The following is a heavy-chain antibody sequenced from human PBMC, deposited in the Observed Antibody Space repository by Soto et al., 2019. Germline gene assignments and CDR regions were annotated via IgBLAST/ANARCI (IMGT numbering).Heavy chain of an antibody. CDR2: ISWNSGSI. CDR3: AARAAAGPRDY. V-gene: IGHV3-9*01. D-gene: IGHD6-13*01. J-gene: IGHJ4*02. CDR1: GFTFDDYA. Sequence: EVQLVESGGGLVQPGRSLRLSCAASGFTFDDYAMHWVRQAPGKGLEWVSGISWNSGSIGYADSVKGRFTISRDNAKNSLYLQMNSLRAEDTALYYCAARAAAGPRDYWGQGTLVTVSS.